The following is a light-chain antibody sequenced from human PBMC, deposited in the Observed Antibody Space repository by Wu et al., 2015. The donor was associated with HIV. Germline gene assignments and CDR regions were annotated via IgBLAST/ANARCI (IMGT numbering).Light chain of an antibody. CDR3: QQFNDYPLSIT. J-gene: IGKJ5*01. Sequence: AIQLTQSPSSLSASVGDRVTITCRASQGIRSALAWYQQKPGRAPKLLIYDASTLESGVPSRFSGSGSGTEFTLTISSLQPEDFGNYYCQQFNDYPLSITFGRGTRLEIK. V-gene: IGKV1D-13*01. CDR1: QGIRSA. CDR2: DAS.